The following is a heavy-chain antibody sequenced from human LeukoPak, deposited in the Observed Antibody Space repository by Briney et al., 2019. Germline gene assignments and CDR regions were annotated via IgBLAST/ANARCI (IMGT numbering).Heavy chain of an antibody. CDR2: IDYSGST. CDR1: GDSSYNSLYN. Sequence: SETLSLTCTVSGDSSYNSLYNWAWIRQPPGGGLEWIGSIDYSGSTYYNPSLRSRVTISLDTSKNQFSLKLSSVTAADTAVYYCARRAQYYYALDVWGQGTTVTVSS. V-gene: IGHV4-39*07. J-gene: IGHJ6*02. CDR3: ARRAQYYYALDV.